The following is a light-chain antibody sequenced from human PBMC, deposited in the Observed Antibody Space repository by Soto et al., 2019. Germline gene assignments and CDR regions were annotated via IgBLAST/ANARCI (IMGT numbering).Light chain of an antibody. V-gene: IGKV4-1*01. CDR2: WAS. J-gene: IGKJ4*01. CDR1: QSILFNSNNRNY. Sequence: DIVMTQSTDSLAVSLGERATINCKSSQSILFNSNNRNYLAWYQQTPGQPPKLLIYWASTRESGVPDRFSGSGSGTDFTLTISSLQAEDVAVYYCQQYYSTPLTFGGGTKVEIK. CDR3: QQYYSTPLT.